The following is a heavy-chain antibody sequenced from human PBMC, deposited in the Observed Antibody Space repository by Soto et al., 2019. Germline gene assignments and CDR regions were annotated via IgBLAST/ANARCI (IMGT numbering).Heavy chain of an antibody. CDR2: ISGKNGNT. CDR3: ARVSSSIVVVPDYGMDV. J-gene: IGHJ6*02. D-gene: IGHD2-15*01. Sequence: QVQLVQSGVEVKKPGASVKVSCKASGYTFISHGISWVRQAPGQGLEWMGWISGKNGNTNYAQKLQGRVTLTTDTSTSTAYMELRRLRSDDKAVYYCARVSSSIVVVPDYGMDVWGQGTTVTVSS. CDR1: GYTFISHG. V-gene: IGHV1-18*04.